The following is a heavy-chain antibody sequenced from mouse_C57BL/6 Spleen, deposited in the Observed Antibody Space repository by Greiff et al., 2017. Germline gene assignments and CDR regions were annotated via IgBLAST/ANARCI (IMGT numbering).Heavy chain of an antibody. CDR3: ARHEEDYGSSYVGFDY. CDR1: GYTFTEYT. CDR2: FYPGSGSI. D-gene: IGHD1-1*01. Sequence: VKLMESGAELVKPGASVKLSCKASGYTFTEYTIHWVKQRSGQGLEWIGWFYPGSGSIKYNEKFKDKATLTADKSSSTVYMELSRLTSGDSAVYFCARHEEDYGSSYVGFDYWGQGTTLTVSS. J-gene: IGHJ2*01. V-gene: IGHV1-62-2*01.